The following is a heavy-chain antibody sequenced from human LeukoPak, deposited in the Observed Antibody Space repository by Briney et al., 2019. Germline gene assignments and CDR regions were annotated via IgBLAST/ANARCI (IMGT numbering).Heavy chain of an antibody. CDR2: INPSGGST. J-gene: IGHJ5*02. V-gene: IGHV1-46*01. CDR1: GGTFSSYT. Sequence: ASVKVSCKASGGTFSSYTISWVRQAPGQGLEWMGIINPSGGSTSYAQKFQGRVTMTRDTSTSTVYMELSSLRSEDTAVYYCARETSITMVRGVSNPWGQGTLVTVSS. CDR3: ARETSITMVRGVSNP. D-gene: IGHD3-10*01.